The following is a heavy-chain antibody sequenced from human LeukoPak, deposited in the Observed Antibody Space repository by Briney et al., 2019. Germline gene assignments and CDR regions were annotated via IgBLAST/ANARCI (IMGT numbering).Heavy chain of an antibody. J-gene: IGHJ5*01. Sequence: GGSLRLSCAASGFNFSINWMTWVRQAPGKGLEWVSFIDTSSTAMYYTDSVKGRFTISRDNAKNSLYLQMNSLKVEDTAIYYCARDNWVDCWGQGTLVTVSS. CDR3: ARDNWVDC. CDR1: GFNFSINW. V-gene: IGHV3-48*04. CDR2: IDTSSTAM.